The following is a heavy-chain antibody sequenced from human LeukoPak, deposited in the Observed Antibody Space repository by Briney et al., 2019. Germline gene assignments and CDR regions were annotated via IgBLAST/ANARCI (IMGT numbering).Heavy chain of an antibody. CDR1: GGSISSHY. CDR2: IYYSGST. CDR3: ARLAAAGTGVGY. D-gene: IGHD6-13*01. V-gene: IGHV4-59*11. Sequence: SETLSLTCTVSGGSISSHYWSWIRQPPGKGLEWIGYIYYSGSTNYNPSLKSRVTISVDTSKNQFPLKLSSVTAADTAVYYCARLAAAGTGVGYWGQGTLVTVSS. J-gene: IGHJ4*02.